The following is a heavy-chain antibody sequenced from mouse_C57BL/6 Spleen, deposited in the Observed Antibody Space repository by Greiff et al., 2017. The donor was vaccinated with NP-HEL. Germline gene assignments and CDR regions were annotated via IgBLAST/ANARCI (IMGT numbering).Heavy chain of an antibody. CDR3: ARSGNYYAMDY. Sequence: QVQLQQPGAELVMPEASVKLSCKASGYTFTSYWMHWVKQRPGQGLEWIGEIDPSDSYTNYNQKFKGKSTLTVDKSSSTAYMQLSSLTSEDSAVYYCARSGNYYAMDYWGQGTSVTVSS. V-gene: IGHV1-69*01. CDR1: GYTFTSYW. J-gene: IGHJ4*01. CDR2: IDPSDSYT. D-gene: IGHD2-1*01.